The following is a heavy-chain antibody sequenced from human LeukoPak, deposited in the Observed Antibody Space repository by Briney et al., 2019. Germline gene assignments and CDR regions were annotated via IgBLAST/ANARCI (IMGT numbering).Heavy chain of an antibody. CDR1: GDRFTPYS. CDR2: IYPGNSDT. CDR3: ARRKAVASISYFDA. V-gene: IGHV5-51*01. D-gene: IGHD6-19*01. J-gene: IGHJ4*02. Sequence: GESLKISCEGSGDRFTPYSITWVRQKPGKGLEWMGIIYPGNSDTKYSPSFQGQITISADKSINTAYLQWSSLEASDTAMYYCARRKAVASISYFDAWGQGTLVTVSS.